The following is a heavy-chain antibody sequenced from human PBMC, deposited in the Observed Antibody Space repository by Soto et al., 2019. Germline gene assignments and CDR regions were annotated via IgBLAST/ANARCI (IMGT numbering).Heavy chain of an antibody. D-gene: IGHD6-13*01. CDR3: AREYSSSWHYYYYGMDV. CDR2: IIPILGIA. V-gene: IGHV1-69*02. CDR1: GGTFSSYT. Sequence: QVQLVQSGAEVKKPGSSVKVSCKASGGTFSSYTISWVRQAPGQGLEWMGRIIPILGIANYAQKFRGRVTITADKATSTAYMELSSLRSEDTPVYYCAREYSSSWHYYYYGMDVWGQGTTVTVSS. J-gene: IGHJ6*02.